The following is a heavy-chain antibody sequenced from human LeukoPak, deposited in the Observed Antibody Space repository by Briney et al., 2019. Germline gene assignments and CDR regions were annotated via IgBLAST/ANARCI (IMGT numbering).Heavy chain of an antibody. V-gene: IGHV3-30-3*01. CDR1: GFTFSSYA. Sequence: GGSLRLSCAASGFTFSSYAMHWVRQAPGKGLEWVAVISYDGSNKYYADSVKGRFSISRDNAKNTLYLQMNSLRVEDTAVYYCARGRPHGNDYWGQGTLVTVSS. J-gene: IGHJ4*02. CDR2: ISYDGSNK. CDR3: ARGRPHGNDY. D-gene: IGHD4-23*01.